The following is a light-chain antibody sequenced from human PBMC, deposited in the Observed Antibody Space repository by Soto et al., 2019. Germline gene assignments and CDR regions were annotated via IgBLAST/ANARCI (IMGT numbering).Light chain of an antibody. CDR3: QHYNSYSEA. Sequence: DLQITKSPSTMSVSVGERVTINCRASQTISSWLAWYQQKPGKAPKLLIYKASTLKSGVPSRFSGSGSGTEFTLTISSLQPDDFATYYCQHYNSYSEAFGQGTKVDI. J-gene: IGKJ1*01. V-gene: IGKV1-5*03. CDR2: KAS. CDR1: QTISSW.